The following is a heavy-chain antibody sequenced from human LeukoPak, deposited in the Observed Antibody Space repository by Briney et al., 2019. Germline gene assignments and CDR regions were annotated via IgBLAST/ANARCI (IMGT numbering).Heavy chain of an antibody. Sequence: PSETLSLTCTVSGGSISSYYWSWIRQPAGKGLEWIGRIYTSGSTNYNPSLKSRVTMSVDTSKNQFSLKLSSVTAADTAVYYCARDQGYCRSTSCYTGGVSWFDPWGQGTLVTVSS. CDR2: IYTSGST. CDR3: ARDQGYCRSTSCYTGGVSWFDP. CDR1: GGSISSYY. J-gene: IGHJ5*02. D-gene: IGHD2-2*02. V-gene: IGHV4-4*07.